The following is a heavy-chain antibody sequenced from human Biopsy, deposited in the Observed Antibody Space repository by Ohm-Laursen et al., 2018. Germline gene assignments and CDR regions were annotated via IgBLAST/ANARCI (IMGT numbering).Heavy chain of an antibody. J-gene: IGHJ2*01. CDR1: GDSISSYY. CDR3: SRDRGYCSDRTVPGCFDL. Sequence: SDTLSLTCVVSGDSISSYYWSWTRQPPGKGLQLIGYVYYTGSTGYNPSLQSRVTISVDTSKNHFSLRLRSGTPADTAIYYCSRDRGYCSDRTVPGCFDLWGRGTLVTVSS. D-gene: IGHD2-15*01. CDR2: VYYTGST. V-gene: IGHV4-59*01.